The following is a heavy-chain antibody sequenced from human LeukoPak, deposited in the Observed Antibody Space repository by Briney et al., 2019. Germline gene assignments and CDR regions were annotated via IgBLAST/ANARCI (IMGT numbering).Heavy chain of an antibody. CDR1: GGSISSSDYY. V-gene: IGHV4-39*07. CDR3: ARVDSSSDAFDI. D-gene: IGHD6-6*01. CDR2: IDYSGIT. Sequence: SETLSLTCTVSGGSISSSDYYWGWIRQSPGKGLEWIGNIDYSGITYYNPSLKTRLTISVDTSKNEFSLKLNSVTAADTAVYYCARVDSSSDAFDIWGQGTMVTVSS. J-gene: IGHJ3*02.